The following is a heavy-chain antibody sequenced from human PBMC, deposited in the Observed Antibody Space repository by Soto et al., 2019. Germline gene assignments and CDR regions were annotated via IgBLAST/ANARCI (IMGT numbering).Heavy chain of an antibody. CDR1: GFSFSGQA. CDR3: AKVAGTFPYGMDV. D-gene: IGHD1-7*01. V-gene: IGHV3-23*01. J-gene: IGHJ6*02. Sequence: GGSLRLSCAASGFSFSGQAMTWVRQAPGKGMEWVSAISGSGASTYYADSVKGRFTISRDNSKNTLYVQMHSLRAEDTAVYYCAKVAGTFPYGMDVWGQGTTVTFSS. CDR2: ISGSGAST.